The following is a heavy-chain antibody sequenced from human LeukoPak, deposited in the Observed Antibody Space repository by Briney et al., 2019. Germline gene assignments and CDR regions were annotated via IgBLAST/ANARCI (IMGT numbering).Heavy chain of an antibody. J-gene: IGHJ3*02. CDR3: AKDPPNYYGSGSTTFDI. CDR2: ISGSGGST. V-gene: IGHV3-23*01. Sequence: GGSLRLSCAASGFTFSSYAMSWVRQAPGKGLEWVSAISGSGGSTYYADSVKGRFTISRDNSKNTLYLQMNSLRAEDTAVYYCAKDPPNYYGSGSTTFDIWGQGTMVTVSS. D-gene: IGHD3-10*01. CDR1: GFTFSSYA.